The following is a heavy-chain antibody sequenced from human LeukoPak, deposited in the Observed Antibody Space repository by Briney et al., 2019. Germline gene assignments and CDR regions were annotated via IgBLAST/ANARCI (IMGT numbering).Heavy chain of an antibody. J-gene: IGHJ5*02. V-gene: IGHV5-51*01. CDR2: IYPGDSDT. CDR1: GYSFTNYW. CDR3: ARRGPVTGYFDP. Sequence: GESLKISCKGSGYSFTNYWIGWVLQVPGKGLEWMGIIYPGDSDTRYSPSFQGQVTISADKSINTTYLQWSSLEASDAAMYYCARRGPVTGYFDPWGQGTLVTVSS. D-gene: IGHD6-19*01.